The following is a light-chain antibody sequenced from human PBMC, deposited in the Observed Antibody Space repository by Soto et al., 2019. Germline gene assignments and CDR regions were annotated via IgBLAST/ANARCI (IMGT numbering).Light chain of an antibody. CDR2: GAS. V-gene: IGKV3-15*01. J-gene: IGKJ2*01. CDR1: QNVGSN. CDR3: QQYNKWLPYT. Sequence: EIVMTQSPATLSVSPGERATLSCRTSQNVGSNLAWYQQKPGQAPRLLIYGASTRATGLPARFSGSGSGTEFTLTISSLQSEDFAVYYCQQYNKWLPYTFGQGTKLEIK.